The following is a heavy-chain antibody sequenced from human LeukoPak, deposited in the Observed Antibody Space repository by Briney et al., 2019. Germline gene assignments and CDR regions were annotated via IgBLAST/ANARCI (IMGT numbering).Heavy chain of an antibody. Sequence: PSETLSLTCTVSGGSLSNHYWSWIRQPPGKGLEWIGYIYHTGSTNYNPSLKSRVTISVDTSKNQFSLKLSSVTAADTAVYYCARGNYVDWFDPLGQGTQVTVSS. CDR1: GGSLSNHY. V-gene: IGHV4-59*11. D-gene: IGHD1-7*01. J-gene: IGHJ5*02. CDR2: IYHTGST. CDR3: ARGNYVDWFDP.